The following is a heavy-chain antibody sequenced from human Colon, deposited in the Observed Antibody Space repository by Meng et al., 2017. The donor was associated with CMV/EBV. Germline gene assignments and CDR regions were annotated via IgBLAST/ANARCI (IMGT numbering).Heavy chain of an antibody. CDR2: ISVTGEGT. J-gene: IGHJ3*02. CDR1: GFSFSSSA. CDR3: AKDRRPTIIRGNAFDI. V-gene: IGHV3-23*01. Sequence: GGSLRLSCAASGFSFSSSAMSWVRQAPGKGLEWVSTISVTGEGTFYADSVKGRFTISRDNSKNTLFLQMNSLRDEDMAVYYCAKDRRPTIIRGNAFDIWGQGTLVTVSS. D-gene: IGHD3-3*01.